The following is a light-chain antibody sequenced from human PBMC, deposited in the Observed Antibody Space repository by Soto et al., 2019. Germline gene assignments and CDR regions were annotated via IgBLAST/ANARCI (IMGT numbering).Light chain of an antibody. J-gene: IGKJ1*01. Sequence: AIQMTQSPSSLSASVGDRVTITCRASQAIRNDLAWYQQKSGKAPKVLIYTASTLHSGVPSRFSGSGSGTDFTLTISSLQPEDFATYYCLQDYDYPWTFDQGTKVEIK. CDR1: QAIRND. V-gene: IGKV1-6*01. CDR2: TAS. CDR3: LQDYDYPWT.